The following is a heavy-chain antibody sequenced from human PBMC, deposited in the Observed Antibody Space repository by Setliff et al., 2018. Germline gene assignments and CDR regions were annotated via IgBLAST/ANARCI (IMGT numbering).Heavy chain of an antibody. J-gene: IGHJ6*02. V-gene: IGHV3-33*06. CDR3: AKGLLDYDILTGYYRGSEGDYYGMDV. CDR1: GFTFSDYG. Sequence: GSLRLSCTASGFTFSDYGMHWVRQAPGKGLEWVAVIWYDGRKKYYADSVKGRFTISRDNSKNTLYLQMNSLRAEDTAVYYCAKGLLDYDILTGYYRGSEGDYYGMDVWGQGTTVTVSS. CDR2: IWYDGRKK. D-gene: IGHD3-9*01.